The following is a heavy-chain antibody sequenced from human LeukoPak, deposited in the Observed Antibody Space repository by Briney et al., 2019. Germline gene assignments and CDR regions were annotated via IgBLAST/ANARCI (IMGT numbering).Heavy chain of an antibody. CDR3: ARPWYSSSSGAFDI. Sequence: SETLSLTCAVYGGSFSGYYWSWIRQPPGKGLEWIGEINHSGSTNYNPSLKSRVTISVDTSKNQFSLKLSSVTAADTAVYYCARPWYSSSSGAFDIWGQGTMVTVSS. CDR1: GGSFSGYY. V-gene: IGHV4-34*01. J-gene: IGHJ3*02. CDR2: INHSGST. D-gene: IGHD6-6*01.